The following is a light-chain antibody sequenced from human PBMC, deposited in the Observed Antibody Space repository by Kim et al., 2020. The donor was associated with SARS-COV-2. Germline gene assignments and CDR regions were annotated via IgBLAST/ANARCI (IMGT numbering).Light chain of an antibody. J-gene: IGKJ2*01. CDR2: GAS. CDR1: QSLSASS. V-gene: IGKV3-20*01. CDR3: QHYGTSPYT. Sequence: LAPGACAPLYCEASQSLSASSLAWYQQRPGQSPRLLIYGASTRAPGIPDRFSGSGSGTDFTLTISRLEPEDFAVYFCQHYGTSPYTFGRGTKLEI.